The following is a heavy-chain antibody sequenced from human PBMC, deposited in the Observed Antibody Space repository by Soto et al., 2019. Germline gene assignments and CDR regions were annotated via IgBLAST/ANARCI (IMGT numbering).Heavy chain of an antibody. V-gene: IGHV1-3*01. CDR3: ARDTGDGTFDF. J-gene: IGHJ4*02. CDR2: INAGYGNT. CDR1: GYTLSSYA. D-gene: IGHD7-27*01. Sequence: ASVKVSCKASGYTLSSYAMQWVRQAPGQRLEWMGWINAGYGNTKSSQKFQDRVTISRDTSASTAYMELTSLRSEDTAVYYCARDTGDGTFDFWGQGTLVTVSS.